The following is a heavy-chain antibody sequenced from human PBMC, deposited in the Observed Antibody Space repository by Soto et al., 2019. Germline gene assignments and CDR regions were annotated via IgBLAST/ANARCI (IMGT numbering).Heavy chain of an antibody. D-gene: IGHD5-12*01. CDR3: AIFIGGYDYKCYYGLDV. J-gene: IGHJ6*02. CDR1: DGCSFSCS. V-gene: IGHV4-59*01. Sequence: SVGDGCSFSCSGSRFKKNTGKGLEWIGYIYYRGSTNYNPSLKSRVTISVATSKSQFSLKLSSVTAADTAVYYCAIFIGGYDYKCYYGLDVSGQRTPVSVPS. CDR2: IYYRGST.